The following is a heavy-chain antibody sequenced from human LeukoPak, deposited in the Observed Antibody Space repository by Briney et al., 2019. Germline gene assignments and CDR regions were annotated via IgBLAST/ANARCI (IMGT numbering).Heavy chain of an antibody. Sequence: PGGSLRLSCAASGFTFSSYVMSWVRQAPGKGLGWVSGISGSGDSTYYADSVKGRFTISRDNSKNTLYLQMNSLGAEDTAVYYCAKDRIVGATARLFDYWGQGTLVTVSS. D-gene: IGHD1-26*01. CDR2: ISGSGDST. J-gene: IGHJ4*02. V-gene: IGHV3-23*01. CDR1: GFTFSSYV. CDR3: AKDRIVGATARLFDY.